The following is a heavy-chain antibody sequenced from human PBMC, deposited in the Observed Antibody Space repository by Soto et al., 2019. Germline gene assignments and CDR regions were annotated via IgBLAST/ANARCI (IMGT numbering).Heavy chain of an antibody. V-gene: IGHV3-23*01. D-gene: IGHD7-27*01. CDR3: ARKSLGSTTRPNYWYFDL. CDR1: GFTFINYA. J-gene: IGHJ2*01. CDR2: ISGGGDAA. Sequence: EVQVLESGGGLVQPGGSLRLSCAGSGFTFINYAMNWVRQAPGKGLEWVSSISGGGDAAFFPDSVRGRLTISRDNSKNTVTLHMNSLGVDDTAVYYCARKSLGSTTRPNYWYFDLWGRGTLVTVSS.